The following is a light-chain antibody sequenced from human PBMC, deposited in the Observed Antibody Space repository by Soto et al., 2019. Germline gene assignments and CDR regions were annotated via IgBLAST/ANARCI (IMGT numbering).Light chain of an antibody. CDR3: LQDYNYPRT. J-gene: IGKJ1*01. V-gene: IGKV1-6*01. CDR1: QGIRND. CDR2: AAS. Sequence: AIKLTQSPSSLSAFVGERVTIPCGASQGIRNDLGWYQQKPGKAPKLLIYAASSLQSGVPSRFSGSGSGTDFTLTISSLQPEDFATYYCLQDYNYPRTFGQGTKVDIK.